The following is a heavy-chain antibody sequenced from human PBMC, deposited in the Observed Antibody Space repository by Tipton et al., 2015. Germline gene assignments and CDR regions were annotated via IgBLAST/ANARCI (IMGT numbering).Heavy chain of an antibody. CDR3: ARGHYVSRMDV. CDR1: GGSISSYY. D-gene: IGHD3-10*01. CDR2: ISFSDTT. V-gene: IGHV4-59*01. J-gene: IGHJ6*02. Sequence: TLSLTCTVSGGSISSYYWSWIRQPPGKGLEWIGYISFSDTTHYNPSLESRITISVDTSKNQFSLKLSSVTAADTAVYYCARGHYVSRMDVWGQGTTVTVSS.